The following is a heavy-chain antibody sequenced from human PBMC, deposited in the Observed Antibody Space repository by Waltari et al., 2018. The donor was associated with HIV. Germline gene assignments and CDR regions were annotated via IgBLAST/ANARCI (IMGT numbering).Heavy chain of an antibody. Sequence: QVQLQESGPGLVKPSETLSLTCTVSGGSISSYYWSWIRQPPGKGLEWIGYIYYSGSTNYNPSLKSRVTISVDTSKNQFSLKLSSVTAADTAVYYCARDTGELLLDYWGQGTLVTVSS. J-gene: IGHJ4*02. D-gene: IGHD1-26*01. CDR1: GGSISSYY. CDR2: IYYSGST. V-gene: IGHV4-59*01. CDR3: ARDTGELLLDY.